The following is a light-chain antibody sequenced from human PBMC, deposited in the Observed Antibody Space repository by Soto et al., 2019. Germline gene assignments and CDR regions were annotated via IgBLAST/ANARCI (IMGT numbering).Light chain of an antibody. V-gene: IGKV1-5*03. J-gene: IGKJ2*01. Sequence: DIQMTQSPSTLSASVGDRVTIACRASQSISSYLAWYQQKPGKAPNLLIYKASNLASGVPSRFTVGGSGTDFTLTINSLQPDDSATYFCQQYNSYSYTVGQGTKLEIK. CDR2: KAS. CDR3: QQYNSYSYT. CDR1: QSISSY.